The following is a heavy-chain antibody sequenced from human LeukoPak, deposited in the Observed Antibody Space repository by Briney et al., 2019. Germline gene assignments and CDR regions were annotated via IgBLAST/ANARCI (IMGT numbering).Heavy chain of an antibody. D-gene: IGHD3-10*01. CDR1: GFTFSSYA. CDR2: ISGSGGST. V-gene: IGHV3-23*01. J-gene: IGHJ4*02. Sequence: GGSLRLSCAASGFTFSSYAMSWVRQAPGKGLEWVSAISGSGGSTYYADSVKGLFTISRDNSKNTLYLQMNSLRAEDTAVYYCAKDGVLWFGRPRYYFDYWGQGTLVTVSS. CDR3: AKDGVLWFGRPRYYFDY.